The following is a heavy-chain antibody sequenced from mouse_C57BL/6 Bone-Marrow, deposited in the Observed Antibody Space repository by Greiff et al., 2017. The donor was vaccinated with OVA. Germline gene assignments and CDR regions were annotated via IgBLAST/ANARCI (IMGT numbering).Heavy chain of an antibody. CDR2: INPNHGGT. CDR1: GYTFTDYN. Sequence: VQLQQSGPELVKPGASVKIPCKASGYTFTDYNMDWVKQSHGKSLEWIGDINPNHGGTIYNQKFKGKATLTVDTSSSTAYMELRSLTSEDTAVYYCARGLNYFDYGGQGTTLTVSS. V-gene: IGHV1-18*01. CDR3: ARGLNYFDY. J-gene: IGHJ2*01.